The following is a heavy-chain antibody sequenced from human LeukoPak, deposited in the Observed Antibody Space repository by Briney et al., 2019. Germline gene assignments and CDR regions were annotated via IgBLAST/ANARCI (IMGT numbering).Heavy chain of an antibody. V-gene: IGHV3-74*01. D-gene: IGHD2-2*01. J-gene: IGHJ3*02. Sequence: GGSLRLSCAASGFTFSSYWMHWVRHAPGKGLVWVSRINSDGSSTSYADSVKGRFSISRDNAKNTLYLQMNSLRAEDTAVYYCARYCSSTSRYVLDAFDIWGQGTRVTVSS. CDR1: GFTFSSYW. CDR3: ARYCSSTSRYVLDAFDI. CDR2: INSDGSST.